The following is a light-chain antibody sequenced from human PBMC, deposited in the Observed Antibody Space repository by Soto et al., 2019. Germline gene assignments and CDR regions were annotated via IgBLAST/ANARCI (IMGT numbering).Light chain of an antibody. CDR2: DVS. J-gene: IGKJ1*01. V-gene: IGKV1-5*01. Sequence: DIQMTQSPSTVSAYVGDSVTITCRASQSITTWLAWNQQRPGKAPKLLIYDVSSLQSGVPSRFSGSGSGTEFTLTISSLQPDDFATYYCQHSKMYSPWTFGQGTKVDIK. CDR1: QSITTW. CDR3: QHSKMYSPWT.